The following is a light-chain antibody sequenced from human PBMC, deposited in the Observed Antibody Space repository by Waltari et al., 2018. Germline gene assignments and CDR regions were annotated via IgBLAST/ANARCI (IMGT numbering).Light chain of an antibody. Sequence: DIQMTQSPSSLSASVGDRVTITCRASRSISGYLNWYQQKSGKAPDLLIFGASTLHSGVPSRFSGSGSGTEFTLTIDSLQPEDFATYYCEQVHSFPITFGGGTKVEIK. CDR1: RSISGY. CDR3: EQVHSFPIT. J-gene: IGKJ4*01. CDR2: GAS. V-gene: IGKV1-39*01.